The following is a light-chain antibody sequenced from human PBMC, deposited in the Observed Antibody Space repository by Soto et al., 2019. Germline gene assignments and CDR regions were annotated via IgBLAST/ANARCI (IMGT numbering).Light chain of an antibody. J-gene: IGKJ1*01. CDR3: QQYGSSPWT. CDR2: GAS. Sequence: EIVLAQSPGTLSLSPGERAALSCRCSQSVSSNYLAWYQQKPGQAPRLLIYGASRRATGIPDRFSGSGSGTDFTLTISRLEPEDFAVYYCQQYGSSPWTFGQGTKVDI. CDR1: QSVSSNY. V-gene: IGKV3-20*01.